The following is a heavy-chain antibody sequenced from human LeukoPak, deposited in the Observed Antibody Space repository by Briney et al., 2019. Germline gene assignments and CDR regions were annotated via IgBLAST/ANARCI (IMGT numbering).Heavy chain of an antibody. V-gene: IGHV7-4-1*02. D-gene: IGHD4-17*01. Sequence: ASVKVSCKASGYTFTSYAMNWVRQAPGQGLDWMGWINTNTGNPTYAQGFTGQFVFSLDTSVSTAYLQISSLKAEDTAVYYCARDGAYGDYVPYFQHWGQGTLVTVSS. CDR3: ARDGAYGDYVPYFQH. J-gene: IGHJ1*01. CDR2: INTNTGNP. CDR1: GYTFTSYA.